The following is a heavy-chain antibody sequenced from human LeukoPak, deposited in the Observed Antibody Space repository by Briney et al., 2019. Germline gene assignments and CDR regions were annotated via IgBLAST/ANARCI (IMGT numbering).Heavy chain of an antibody. CDR1: GYTLTELS. Sequence: ASVKVSCKVSGYTLTELSMHWVRQAPGKGLEWMGGFDPEDGETIYAQKFQGRVTMTEDTSTDTAYMELSSLRSEDTAVYYCATGRGAIVVVPAAPLDAYYGMDVWAKGPRSPSP. CDR2: FDPEDGET. V-gene: IGHV1-24*01. D-gene: IGHD2-2*01. CDR3: ATGRGAIVVVPAAPLDAYYGMDV. J-gene: IGHJ6*02.